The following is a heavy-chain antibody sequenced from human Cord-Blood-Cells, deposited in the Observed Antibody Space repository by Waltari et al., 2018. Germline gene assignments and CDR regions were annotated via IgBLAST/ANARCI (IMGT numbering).Heavy chain of an antibody. V-gene: IGHV1-8*03. CDR1: GYTFTSYD. Sequence: QVQLVQSGAEVKKPGASVKVSCKASGYTFTSYDINWVRQATGQGLEWMGWMNPNRGNTGYAQKFQGRVTITRNTSISTAYMELSSLRSEDTAVYYCARGSLNWGSPQYYFDYWGQGTLVTVSS. CDR2: MNPNRGNT. J-gene: IGHJ4*02. D-gene: IGHD7-27*01. CDR3: ARGSLNWGSPQYYFDY.